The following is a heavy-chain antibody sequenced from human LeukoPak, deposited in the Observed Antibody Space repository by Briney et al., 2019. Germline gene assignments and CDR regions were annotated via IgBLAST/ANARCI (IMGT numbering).Heavy chain of an antibody. CDR3: ARDMSSVLRFLEWSPRHSLDY. CDR2: INPSDGST. V-gene: IGHV1-46*01. D-gene: IGHD3-3*01. Sequence: ASVKVSCKASGYSFTYHYMHWLRQAPGQGLEWIGIINPSDGSTTYAQKFQGRVTMTRDMSTSTVYMELSSLRSEDTAVYYCARDMSSVLRFLEWSPRHSLDYWGQGTLVTVSS. CDR1: GYSFTYHY. J-gene: IGHJ4*02.